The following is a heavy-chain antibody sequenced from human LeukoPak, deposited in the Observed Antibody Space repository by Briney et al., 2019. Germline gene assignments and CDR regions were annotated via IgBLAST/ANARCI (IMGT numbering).Heavy chain of an antibody. CDR3: ASSGWYNWFDP. Sequence: GGSLRLSCVASGFTFSNYWVHWVRQAPGKGLVWVSRINGDGSSTIYADSVKGRFTISRDNAKNAFYLQMDSLRGEDTAVYYCASSGWYNWFDPWGQGTLVTVSS. J-gene: IGHJ5*02. CDR2: INGDGSST. D-gene: IGHD6-19*01. CDR1: GFTFSNYW. V-gene: IGHV3-74*01.